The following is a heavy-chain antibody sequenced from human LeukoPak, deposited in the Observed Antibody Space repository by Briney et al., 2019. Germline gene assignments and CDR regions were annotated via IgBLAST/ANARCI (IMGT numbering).Heavy chain of an antibody. Sequence: SETLSLTCTVSGDSINSDYWNWLRQPPGKGLEWIGYIYHTGSTNYNPSLRSRVTILVDTSKKHFSLKLTSVTAADTAIYYCARVGGKTTINNAAFEIWGQGTMVTVSS. J-gene: IGHJ3*02. V-gene: IGHV4-59*01. CDR1: GDSINSDY. CDR2: IYHTGST. D-gene: IGHD5-24*01. CDR3: ARVGGKTTINNAAFEI.